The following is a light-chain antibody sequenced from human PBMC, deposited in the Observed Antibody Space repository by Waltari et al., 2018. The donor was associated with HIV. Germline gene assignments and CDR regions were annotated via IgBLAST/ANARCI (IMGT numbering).Light chain of an antibody. CDR2: EDS. CDR3: YSTDSSDKHGV. CDR1: VLPKKY. V-gene: IGLV3-10*01. Sequence: SYELTQPPSVSVSPGQTARITCSGAVLPKKYAYWYQQKSGQAPVLVVYEDSKRPSGIPERFSGSTSGTVATLTISGAQVEDEADFYCYSTDSSDKHGVFGGGTKLTVL. J-gene: IGLJ2*01.